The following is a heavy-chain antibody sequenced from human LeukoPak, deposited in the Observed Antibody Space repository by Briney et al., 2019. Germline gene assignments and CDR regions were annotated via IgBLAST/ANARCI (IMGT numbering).Heavy chain of an antibody. V-gene: IGHV1-2*02. D-gene: IGHD1-26*01. CDR2: INPNSGGT. CDR1: GYTFTGYY. CDR3: ARDETRIVGADLDY. J-gene: IGHJ4*02. Sequence: ASVKVSCKASGYTFTGYYMHWVRQAPGQGLEWMGWINPNSGGTYYAQKFQGSVIMTRDTSISTAYMELSRLRSDDTAVYYCARDETRIVGADLDYWGQGTLVTVSS.